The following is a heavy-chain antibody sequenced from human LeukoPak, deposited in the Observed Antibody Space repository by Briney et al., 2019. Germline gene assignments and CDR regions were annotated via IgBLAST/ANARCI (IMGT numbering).Heavy chain of an antibody. V-gene: IGHV3-33*01. CDR1: GFNFNTYG. CDR2: IWHDGSDE. Sequence: GGSLRLSCAASGFNFNTYGMHWVRQTPGKGLEWVAVIWHDGSDEYYADSVKGRFTISRDNSKSLVYLQMDSLRDEDTAVYYCAGEVVRDVSGVDYTWLDPWGQGTLVFVS. D-gene: IGHD2-8*01. CDR3: AGEVVRDVSGVDYTWLDP. J-gene: IGHJ5*02.